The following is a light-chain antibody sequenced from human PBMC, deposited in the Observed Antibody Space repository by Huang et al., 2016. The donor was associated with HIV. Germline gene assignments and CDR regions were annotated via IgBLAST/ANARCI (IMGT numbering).Light chain of an antibody. J-gene: IGKJ1*01. V-gene: IGKV2-40*01. Sequence: DIVMIQTPLSLAVTPGEPASISCRSSQDLLARSDVNTYLAWYVPKPGQTPQLLIYTLLYRASGVPDRFSGSGSGTDFTLKISGVEAEDVGIYYCMQRIAFPRTFGQGTRVEIK. CDR3: MQRIAFPRT. CDR2: TLL. CDR1: QDLLARSDVNTY.